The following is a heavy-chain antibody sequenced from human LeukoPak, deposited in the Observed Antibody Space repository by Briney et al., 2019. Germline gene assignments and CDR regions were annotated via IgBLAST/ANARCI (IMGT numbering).Heavy chain of an antibody. CDR3: ARSYNWAHAFDI. CDR1: GYSFTSYW. Sequence: GETLKISCKGSGYSFTSYWIGWVRQMPGNGLEWMGIIYPGDSDTRYSPSFQGQVTISADKSICTAYLQWSSLKASDTAMYYCARSYNWAHAFDIWGQGTMVTVSS. CDR2: IYPGDSDT. D-gene: IGHD1-1*01. J-gene: IGHJ3*02. V-gene: IGHV5-51*01.